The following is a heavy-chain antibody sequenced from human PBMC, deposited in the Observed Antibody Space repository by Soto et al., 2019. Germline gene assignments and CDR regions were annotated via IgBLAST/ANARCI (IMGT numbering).Heavy chain of an antibody. V-gene: IGHV3-74*01. D-gene: IGHD4-17*01. CDR1: GFSITNYW. CDR2: ICSDGSIT. J-gene: IGHJ4*02. Sequence: EVQLVESGGGLVQPGGSLRLSCAASGFSITNYWMHWVRQAPRKGLVWVSRICSDGSITRYADSVKGRFTVSRDNAKNTLYLPVNSLRAEDTAVYYCARETVTTLYYWGQGTLVTVSS. CDR3: ARETVTTLYY.